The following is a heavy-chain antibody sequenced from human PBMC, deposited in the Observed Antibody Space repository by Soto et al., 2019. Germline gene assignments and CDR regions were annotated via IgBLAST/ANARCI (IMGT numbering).Heavy chain of an antibody. Sequence: QVQLVQSGAEVKKPGASVKVSCKASGYTFTGFYMHWVRQAPGQGLEWMGWINPNSGGTNYAQKFQGWVSMTMDTSISTAYMELSRLRSDDTAVYYCAREGDYGEYARMDVWGQGTTVTVSS. V-gene: IGHV1-2*04. D-gene: IGHD4-17*01. J-gene: IGHJ6*02. CDR3: AREGDYGEYARMDV. CDR1: GYTFTGFY. CDR2: INPNSGGT.